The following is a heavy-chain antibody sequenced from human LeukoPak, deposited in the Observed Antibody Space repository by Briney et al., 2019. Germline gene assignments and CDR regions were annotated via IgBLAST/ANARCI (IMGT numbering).Heavy chain of an antibody. CDR3: SRSLDY. V-gene: IGHV3-7*03. J-gene: IGHJ4*02. CDR2: INQGGSEK. Sequence: GGALRLSYAACGFTFTNYWMEGVRQAPGKGLEWVANINQGGSEKYYVDSVKGRFTISRDNAKNSLYLQLNNLRADDTALYYCSRSLDYWGQGTLVTVSS. CDR1: GFTFTNYW.